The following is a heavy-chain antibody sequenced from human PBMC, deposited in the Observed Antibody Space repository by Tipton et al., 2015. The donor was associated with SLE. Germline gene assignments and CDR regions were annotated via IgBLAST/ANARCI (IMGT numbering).Heavy chain of an antibody. J-gene: IGHJ4*02. CDR3: VRELVGGHFDY. V-gene: IGHV1-46*01. CDR1: GSGYSVTGFY. D-gene: IGHD3-16*01. Sequence: VQLVQSGAEVKKPGASVKVSCKSSGSGYSVTGFYFHWLRQAPGQGLEWLGIINPSGGRTAYAQKFQDRVIMTRDTSTTTVYMELSSPTSEDTAVYYCVRELVGGHFDYWGQGTLVTVSS. CDR2: INPSGGRT.